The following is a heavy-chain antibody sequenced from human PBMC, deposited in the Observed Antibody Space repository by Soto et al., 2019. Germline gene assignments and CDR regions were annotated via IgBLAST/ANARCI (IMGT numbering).Heavy chain of an antibody. V-gene: IGHV3-30*18. D-gene: IGHD6-13*01. CDR2: ISHDGGAT. CDR3: AKDWGSSGWYNWFDP. CDR1: GFTFSPSG. Sequence: QVQLVESGGGVVKSGRSLRLSCAASGFTFSPSGMHWFLRAPGKGLEWVAMISHDGGATYYVDSVKGRFTISRDTDKNTLHLQMDSLRPEDTATYYCAKDWGSSGWYNWFDPWGQGTLVTVSS. J-gene: IGHJ5*02.